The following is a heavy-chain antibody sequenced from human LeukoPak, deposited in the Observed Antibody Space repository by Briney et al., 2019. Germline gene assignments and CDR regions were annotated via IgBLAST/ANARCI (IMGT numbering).Heavy chain of an antibody. Sequence: KSGGPLRLSCAASGLTFSNAWMAWVRQPPGKGLEWVGRIKSKADGCNTDYAAPVRGRFTISRDDSRDTLYLQMNSLRAEDTAVYYCASGLEWELPRYLVGDAFDIWGQGTMVTVSS. D-gene: IGHD1-26*01. J-gene: IGHJ3*02. V-gene: IGHV3-15*01. CDR2: IKSKADGCNT. CDR1: GLTFSNAW. CDR3: ASGLEWELPRYLVGDAFDI.